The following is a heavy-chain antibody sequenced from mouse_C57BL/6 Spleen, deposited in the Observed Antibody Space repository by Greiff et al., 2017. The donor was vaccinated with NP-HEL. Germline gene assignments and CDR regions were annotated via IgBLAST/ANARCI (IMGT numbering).Heavy chain of an antibody. V-gene: IGHV3-6*01. CDR1: GYSITSGYY. D-gene: IGHD4-1*01. J-gene: IGHJ4*01. CDR3: ASDDGLGPHYYAMDY. Sequence: EVKLLESGPGLVKPSQSLSLTCSVTGYSITSGYYWNWIRQFPGNKLEWMGYISYDGSNNYNPSLKNRISITRDTSKNQFFLKLNSVTTEDTATYYCASDDGLGPHYYAMDYWGQGTSVTVSS. CDR2: ISYDGSN.